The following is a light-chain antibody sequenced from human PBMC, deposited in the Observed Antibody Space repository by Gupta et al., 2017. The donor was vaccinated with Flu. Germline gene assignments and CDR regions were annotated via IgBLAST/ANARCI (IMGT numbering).Light chain of an antibody. CDR2: GAS. CDR1: QSVSSSY. Sequence: EIVLTQSPGTLSLSPGERATLSCRASQSVSSSYLAWYQQKPGQAPRLLIYGASSRATGIPDRFSGSGSGTDFTLTISRLEPEDFAVYYCQQYGSSPVAFGQGTKLEIK. J-gene: IGKJ2*01. CDR3: QQYGSSPVA. V-gene: IGKV3-20*01.